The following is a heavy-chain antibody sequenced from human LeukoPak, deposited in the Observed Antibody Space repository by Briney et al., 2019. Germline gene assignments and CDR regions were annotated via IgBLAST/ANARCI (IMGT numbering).Heavy chain of an antibody. CDR1: VYTFTGYF. Sequence: ASVTVSFKASVYTFTGYFMHWVRRAPGQGLEWMGWINPNSGGTNYAQKFQGRVTMPRDTSISTAYMELSRLRSDDTAVYYCARDSHYDSSGYYYGPSNWFDPWGQGTLVTVSS. CDR2: INPNSGGT. V-gene: IGHV1-2*02. J-gene: IGHJ5*02. D-gene: IGHD3-22*01. CDR3: ARDSHYDSSGYYYGPSNWFDP.